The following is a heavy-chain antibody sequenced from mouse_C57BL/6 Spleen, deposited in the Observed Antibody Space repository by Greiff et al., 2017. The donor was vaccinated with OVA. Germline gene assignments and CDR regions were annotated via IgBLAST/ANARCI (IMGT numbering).Heavy chain of an antibody. CDR3: ARVTTVVNFDY. J-gene: IGHJ2*01. D-gene: IGHD1-1*01. V-gene: IGHV3-6*01. CDR2: ISYDGSN. Sequence: EVKLQESGPGLVKPSQSLSLTCSVTGYSITSGYYWNWIRQFPGNKLEWMGYISYDGSNNYNPSLKNRISITRDTSKNQFFLKLNSVTTEDTATYYCARVTTVVNFDYWGQGTTLTVSS. CDR1: GYSITSGYY.